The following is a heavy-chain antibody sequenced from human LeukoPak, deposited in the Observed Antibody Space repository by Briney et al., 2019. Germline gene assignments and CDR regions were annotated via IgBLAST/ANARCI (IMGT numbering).Heavy chain of an antibody. D-gene: IGHD1-7*01. V-gene: IGHV3-23*01. CDR1: GFTFSSYA. Sequence: LTGGSLRLSCAASGFTFSSYAMSWVHQAPGKGLEWVSAISGSGGSTYYADSVKGRFTISRDNSKNTLYLQMNSLRAEDTAVYYCAKTELRVTVAPYWGQGTLVTVSS. CDR2: ISGSGGST. J-gene: IGHJ4*02. CDR3: AKTELRVTVAPY.